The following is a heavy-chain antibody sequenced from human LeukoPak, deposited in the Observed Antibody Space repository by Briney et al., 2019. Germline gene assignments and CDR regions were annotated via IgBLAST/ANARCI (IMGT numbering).Heavy chain of an antibody. J-gene: IGHJ4*02. CDR1: GFTFSSYW. V-gene: IGHV3-7*01. D-gene: IGHD3-22*01. Sequence: GGSLRLSCAASGFTFSSYWMSWVRQAPGKGLEWVANIKQDGSEKYYVDSVKGRFTISRDNSKNTLYLQMNTLRAEDTAVYYCAKDRDTSGYYPFYFEYWGQGTLVTASS. CDR3: AKDRDTSGYYPFYFEY. CDR2: IKQDGSEK.